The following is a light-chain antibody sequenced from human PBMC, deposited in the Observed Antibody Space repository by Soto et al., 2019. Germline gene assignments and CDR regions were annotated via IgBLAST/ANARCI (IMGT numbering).Light chain of an antibody. Sequence: QSALTQPDSVSGSPGQSITISCTGTSSDVGSYNLVSWYQQHPGKAPKLMIYEASKRPSGVSDRFSGSRSGNTAFLTVSGVQPGDEADYYCCSYAGASIFYVFGSGTKGTVL. CDR1: SSDVGSYNL. CDR2: EAS. CDR3: CSYAGASIFYV. J-gene: IGLJ1*01. V-gene: IGLV2-23*01.